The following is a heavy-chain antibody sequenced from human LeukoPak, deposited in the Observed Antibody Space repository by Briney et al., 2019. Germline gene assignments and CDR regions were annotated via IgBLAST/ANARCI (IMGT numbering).Heavy chain of an antibody. J-gene: IGHJ4*02. CDR3: ARESAGSLIDY. Sequence: GGSLTLLCALCGLPFCSYEMHWVRQAPGGGREWVSYISSSGTLYYADSVKGRFTISRDNAKNSLYLQMNSLRVEDTAVYYCARESAGSLIDYWGQGTLVTVSS. D-gene: IGHD1-26*01. CDR1: GLPFCSYE. V-gene: IGHV3-48*03. CDR2: ISSSGTL.